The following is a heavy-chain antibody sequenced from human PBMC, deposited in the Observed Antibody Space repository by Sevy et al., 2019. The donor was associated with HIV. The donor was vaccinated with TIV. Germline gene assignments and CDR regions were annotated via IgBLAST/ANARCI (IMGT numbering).Heavy chain of an antibody. D-gene: IGHD3-10*01. CDR2: TYYKSKWYN. J-gene: IGHJ4*02. Sequence: SQTLSLTCAISGDSVSTYSAAWNWIRQFQSRGLEWLGRTYYKSKWYNDYAQSVKSRISINPDTPKNQISLQLNSVSPEDTAVYYCARESRWFFFHFDYWGQGTLVTVSS. CDR1: GDSVSTYSAA. V-gene: IGHV6-1*01. CDR3: ARESRWFFFHFDY.